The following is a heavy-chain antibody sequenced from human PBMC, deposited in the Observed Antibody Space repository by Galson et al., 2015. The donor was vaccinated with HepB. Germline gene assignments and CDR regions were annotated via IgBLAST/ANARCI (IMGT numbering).Heavy chain of an antibody. D-gene: IGHD6-13*01. CDR2: INAGNGNT. Sequence: SVKVSCKASGYTFTSYAMHWVRQAPGQRLEWMGWINAGNGNTKYSQKFQGRVTITRDTSASTAYMELSSLRSEDTAVYYCASVSSSSWSFDYWGQGTLVTVSS. V-gene: IGHV1-3*01. CDR1: GYTFTSYA. CDR3: ASVSSSSWSFDY. J-gene: IGHJ4*02.